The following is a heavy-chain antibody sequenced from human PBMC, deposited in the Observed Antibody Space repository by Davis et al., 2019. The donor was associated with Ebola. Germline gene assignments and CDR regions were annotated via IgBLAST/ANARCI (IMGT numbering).Heavy chain of an antibody. Sequence: AASVKVSCKASGYIFTTYAMHWVRQAPGQRLEWMGWVHGGNGNTKYSQKFQGRVTITRDTSASTAYMELSSLRSEDTAVYYCARHPYYDILFYWYFDLWGRGTLVTVSS. CDR2: VHGGNGNT. CDR3: ARHPYYDILFYWYFDL. D-gene: IGHD3-9*01. CDR1: GYIFTTYA. V-gene: IGHV1-3*01. J-gene: IGHJ2*01.